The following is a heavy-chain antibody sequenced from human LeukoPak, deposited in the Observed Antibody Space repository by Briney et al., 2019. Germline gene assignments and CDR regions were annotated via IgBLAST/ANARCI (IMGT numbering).Heavy chain of an antibody. V-gene: IGHV1-69*13. Sequence: GASVKVSCKASGGTFSSYAISWVRQAPGQGLEWMGGIIPIFGTANYAQKFQGRVTITADESTSTAYMELSSLRSEDTAVYYCARDQDYYDSSGYSPRRGQGTLVTVSS. J-gene: IGHJ4*02. CDR2: IIPIFGTA. D-gene: IGHD3-22*01. CDR3: ARDQDYYDSSGYSPR. CDR1: GGTFSSYA.